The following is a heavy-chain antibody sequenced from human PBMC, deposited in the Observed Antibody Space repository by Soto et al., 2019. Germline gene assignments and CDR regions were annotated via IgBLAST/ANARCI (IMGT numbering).Heavy chain of an antibody. J-gene: IGHJ5*02. CDR2: IYYSGST. CDR1: GGSISSSSYY. CDR3: PREMVGYSYGLTSNWFDP. V-gene: IGHV4-39*02. D-gene: IGHD5-18*01. Sequence: SETLSLTCTVSGGSISSSSYYWGWIRQPPGKGLEWIGSIYYSGSTYYNPSLKSRVTISVDTSKNQFSLKLSSVTAADTAVYYCPREMVGYSYGLTSNWFDPWGQGTLVTVSS.